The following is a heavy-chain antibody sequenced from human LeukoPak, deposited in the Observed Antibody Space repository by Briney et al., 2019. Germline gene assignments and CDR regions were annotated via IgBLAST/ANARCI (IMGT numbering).Heavy chain of an antibody. CDR2: IYYSGST. D-gene: IGHD3-9*01. CDR3: ATSSDNFDWFDY. V-gene: IGHV4-59*01. CDR1: GGSISSYY. J-gene: IGHJ4*02. Sequence: SETLFLTCTVSGGSISSYYWSWIRQPPGKGLEWIGYIYYSGSTNYNPSLKSRVTISVDTSKNQFSLKLSSVTAADTAVYYCATSSDNFDWFDYWGQGTLVTVSS.